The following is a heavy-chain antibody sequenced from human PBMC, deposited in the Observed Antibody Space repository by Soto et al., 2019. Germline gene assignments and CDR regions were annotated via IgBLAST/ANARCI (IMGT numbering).Heavy chain of an antibody. CDR2: INPSGGST. V-gene: IGHV1-46*01. CDR3: AISITMVRGSRGADY. D-gene: IGHD3-10*01. CDR1: GYTFTSYY. J-gene: IGHJ4*02. Sequence: QVQLVQSGAEVKKPGASVKVSCKASGYTFTSYYMHWVRQAPGQGLEWMGIINPSGGSTSYTQKSQGRVTMTRNTSTSTAYRELSSLRSEDTAVYYCAISITMVRGSRGADYWGQGTLVTVSS.